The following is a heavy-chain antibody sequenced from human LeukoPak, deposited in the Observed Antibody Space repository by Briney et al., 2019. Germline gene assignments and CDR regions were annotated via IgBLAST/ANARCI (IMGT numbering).Heavy chain of an antibody. J-gene: IGHJ4*02. Sequence: GGSLRFSCAGSGFTFSSYSMNWVRQAPGKGLEWVSSISSSSSYIYYADSVKGRFTISRDNAKNSLYLQMNSLRADDTAVYYCARALYDSSGYYDYWGQGTLVTVSS. CDR1: GFTFSSYS. V-gene: IGHV3-21*01. CDR3: ARALYDSSGYYDY. CDR2: ISSSSSYI. D-gene: IGHD3-22*01.